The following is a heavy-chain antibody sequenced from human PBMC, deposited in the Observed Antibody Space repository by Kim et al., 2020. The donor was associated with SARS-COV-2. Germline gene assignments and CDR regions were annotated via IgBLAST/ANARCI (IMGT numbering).Heavy chain of an antibody. D-gene: IGHD3-9*01. CDR3: ANEAYGRYFDF. Sequence: YYADSVRGRSTISRDNSKIPLYLQMNSLRAEDTAVYYCANEAYGRYFDFWGQGTLVTVSS. V-gene: IGHV3-23*01. J-gene: IGHJ5*01.